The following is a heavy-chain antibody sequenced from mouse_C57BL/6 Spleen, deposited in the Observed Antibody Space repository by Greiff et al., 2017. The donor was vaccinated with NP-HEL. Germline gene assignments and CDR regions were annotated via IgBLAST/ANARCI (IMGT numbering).Heavy chain of an antibody. J-gene: IGHJ4*01. CDR1: GFTFSDYG. CDR2: ISSGSSSI. V-gene: IGHV5-17*01. D-gene: IGHD3-3*01. Sequence: EVKVEESGGGLVKPGGSLKLSCAASGFTFSDYGMHWVRQAPEKGLEWVAYISSGSSSIYYADTVKGRITISRDNAKNTLFLQMTSLSAEDTDMYYCARGQSMDYWGQGTSVTVSS. CDR3: ARGQSMDY.